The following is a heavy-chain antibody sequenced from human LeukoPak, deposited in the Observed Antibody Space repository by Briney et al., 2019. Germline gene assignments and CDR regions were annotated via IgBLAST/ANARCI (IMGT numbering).Heavy chain of an antibody. Sequence: GGSLRLSCAASGFTFDDYAMHWVRQAPGKGLEWVAVISYDGNNKYYADSVKGRFTISRDNSKNTLYLQMNSLRAEDTAVYYCARDKFYSSSYFDYWGQGTLVTVSS. CDR2: ISYDGNNK. J-gene: IGHJ4*02. CDR1: GFTFDDYA. V-gene: IGHV3-30*04. CDR3: ARDKFYSSSYFDY. D-gene: IGHD6-13*01.